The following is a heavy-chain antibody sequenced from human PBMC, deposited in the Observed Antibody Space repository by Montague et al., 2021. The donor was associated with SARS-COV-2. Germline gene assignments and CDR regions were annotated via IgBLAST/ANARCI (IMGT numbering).Heavy chain of an antibody. V-gene: IGHV4-59*02. J-gene: IGHJ3*02. CDR1: GASVGSSD. CDR2: FYSVGST. CDR3: ARETMTADAFDI. Sequence: SETLSLTCTVSGASVGSSDWGWIRQSPGKVLEWIGYFYSVGSTDYNPARKSRATISRDTSKNQFSLKVRSVTAADTAVYYCARETMTADAFDIWGQGTMVTVSS. D-gene: IGHD1-14*01.